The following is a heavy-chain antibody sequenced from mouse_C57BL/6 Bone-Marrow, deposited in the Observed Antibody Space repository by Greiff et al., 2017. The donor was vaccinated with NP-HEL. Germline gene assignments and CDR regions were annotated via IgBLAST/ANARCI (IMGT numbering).Heavy chain of an antibody. V-gene: IGHV14-4*01. CDR1: GFNIKDDY. J-gene: IGHJ2*01. CDR2: IDPENGDT. Sequence: VQLQQSGAELVRPGASVKLSCTASGFNIKDDYMHWVKQRPEQGLEWIGWIDPENGDTEYASKFQGKATITADTSSNTAYLQLSSLSSEDTAVYYCVSSYFDYWGQGTTLTVSS. D-gene: IGHD1-1*01. CDR3: VSSYFDY.